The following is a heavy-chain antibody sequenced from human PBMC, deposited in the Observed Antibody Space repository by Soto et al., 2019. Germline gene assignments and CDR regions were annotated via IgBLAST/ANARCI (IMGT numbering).Heavy chain of an antibody. CDR3: ARDKITFSFYLAY. D-gene: IGHD3-3*01. Sequence: SLRLSCAASGFTFSSYAMHWVRQAPGKGLEWVAVISYDGSNKYYADSVKGRFTISRDNSKNTLYLQMNSLRAEDTAVYYCARDKITFSFYLAYWGQGTLVTVSS. CDR2: ISYDGSNK. J-gene: IGHJ4*02. V-gene: IGHV3-30-3*01. CDR1: GFTFSSYA.